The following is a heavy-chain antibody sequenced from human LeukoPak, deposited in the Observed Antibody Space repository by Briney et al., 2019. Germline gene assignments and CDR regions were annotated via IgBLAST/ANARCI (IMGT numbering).Heavy chain of an antibody. Sequence: GGSLRLSCAASGVTFSSYGTHWVRQAPGKGLEWVAVISYDGSNKYYADSVKGRFTISRDNSKNTLYLQMNSLRAEDTAVYYCAKDQLGATGVFDYWGQGTLVTVSS. CDR3: AKDQLGATGVFDY. D-gene: IGHD1-26*01. CDR1: GVTFSSYG. J-gene: IGHJ4*02. CDR2: ISYDGSNK. V-gene: IGHV3-30*18.